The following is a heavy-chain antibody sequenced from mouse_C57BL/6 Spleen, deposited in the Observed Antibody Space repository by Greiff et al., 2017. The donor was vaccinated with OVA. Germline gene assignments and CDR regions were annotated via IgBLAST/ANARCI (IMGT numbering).Heavy chain of an antibody. D-gene: IGHD1-1*02. V-gene: IGHV1-81*01. Sequence: VQLQQSGAELARPGASVKLSCKASGYTFTSYGISWVKQRTGQGLEWIGEIYPRSGNTYYNEKFKGKATLTADKSSSTAYMELRSLTSEDSAVYFCEGYYGGGRGYFDVWGTGTTVTVSS. J-gene: IGHJ1*03. CDR3: EGYYGGGRGYFDV. CDR2: IYPRSGNT. CDR1: GYTFTSYG.